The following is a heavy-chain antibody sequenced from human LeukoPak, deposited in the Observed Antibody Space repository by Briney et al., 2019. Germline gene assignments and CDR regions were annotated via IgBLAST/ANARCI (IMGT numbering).Heavy chain of an antibody. Sequence: SETLSLTCTVSGGSISSYYWSWIRQPPGKGLEWIGYIYYSGSTNYNPSLKSRVIISVDTSKNQFSLKLSSVTAADTAVYYCAGSFSSWYLQYFQHWGQGTLVTVSS. CDR2: IYYSGST. D-gene: IGHD6-13*01. CDR3: AGSFSSWYLQYFQH. CDR1: GGSISSYY. V-gene: IGHV4-59*01. J-gene: IGHJ1*01.